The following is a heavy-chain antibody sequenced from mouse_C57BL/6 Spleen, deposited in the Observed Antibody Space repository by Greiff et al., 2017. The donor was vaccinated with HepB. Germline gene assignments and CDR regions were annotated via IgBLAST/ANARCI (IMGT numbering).Heavy chain of an antibody. CDR2: ISGGGGNT. J-gene: IGHJ3*01. Sequence: DVMLVESGGGLVKPGGSLKLSCAASGFTFSSYTMSWVRQTPEKRLEWVATISGGGGNTYYPDSVKGRFTISRDNAKNTLYLQMSSLRSEDTALYYCARRDYYGSSPWFAYWGQGTLVTVSA. CDR1: GFTFSSYT. V-gene: IGHV5-9*01. D-gene: IGHD1-1*01. CDR3: ARRDYYGSSPWFAY.